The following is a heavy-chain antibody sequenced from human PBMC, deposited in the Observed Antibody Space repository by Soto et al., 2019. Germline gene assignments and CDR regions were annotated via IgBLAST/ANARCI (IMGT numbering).Heavy chain of an antibody. CDR3: AREADVPYYYYGMDV. V-gene: IGHV1-18*01. CDR1: GYTFTSYG. D-gene: IGHD2-2*01. CDR2: ISGYNGKT. J-gene: IGHJ6*02. Sequence: QVQLVQSGGEVRKPGASVTVSCKASGYTFTSYGISWVRQAPGQGLEWMGWISGYNGKTNYAQKVQDRVTMTTDTSTSTVYLELRSLRFDDTAVYYCAREADVPYYYYGMDVWGQVTTVTVSS.